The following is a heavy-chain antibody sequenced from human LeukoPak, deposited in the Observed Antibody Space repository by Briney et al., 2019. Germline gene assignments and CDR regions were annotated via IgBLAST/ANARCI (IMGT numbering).Heavy chain of an antibody. CDR2: INHSGST. Sequence: PSETLSLTCAVYGGSFSGYYWSWIRQPPGRGLEWIGEINHSGSTNYNPSLKSRVTISVDTSKNQFSLKLSSVTAADTAVYYCASSLAADDIWGQGTMVTVSS. J-gene: IGHJ3*02. D-gene: IGHD6-13*01. CDR3: ASSLAADDI. V-gene: IGHV4-34*01. CDR1: GGSFSGYY.